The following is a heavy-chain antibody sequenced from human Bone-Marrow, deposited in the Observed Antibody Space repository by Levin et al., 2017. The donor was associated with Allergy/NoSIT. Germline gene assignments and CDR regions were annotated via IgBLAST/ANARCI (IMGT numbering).Heavy chain of an antibody. Sequence: SQTLSLTCNVSGGSTSSTSYYWSWVRQPPGKALEWIGSIYHNGKTYYNPSLESRVTISVDTSRNQFSLKVNSVTAADTAVYSCTRQTWIHKGYFDSWGQGTLVTVSS. CDR3: TRQTWIHKGYFDS. V-gene: IGHV4-39*01. D-gene: IGHD5-18*01. CDR2: IYHNGKT. J-gene: IGHJ4*02. CDR1: GGSTSSTSYY.